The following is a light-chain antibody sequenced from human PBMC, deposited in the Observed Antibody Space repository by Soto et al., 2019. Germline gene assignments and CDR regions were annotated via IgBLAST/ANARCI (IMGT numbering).Light chain of an antibody. CDR2: EAS. CDR3: QQYGSSPRLT. J-gene: IGKJ4*01. CDR1: QSVTSSY. V-gene: IGKV3-20*01. Sequence: EIVLTQSPDTLSLSPGERATLSCRASQSVTSSYLAWYQQRPGQAPRLLIYEASSRATGIPARFSGSGSGTDFTLTISRLEPEDFAVYYCQQYGSSPRLTFGGGTKVEIK.